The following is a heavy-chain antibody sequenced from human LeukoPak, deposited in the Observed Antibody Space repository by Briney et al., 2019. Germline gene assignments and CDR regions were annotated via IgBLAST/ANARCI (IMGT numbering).Heavy chain of an antibody. CDR1: GFTFSNAW. CDR2: IKSKTDGGTT. CDR3: TTDPALLLWFGELGWFDP. D-gene: IGHD3-10*01. Sequence: GGSLRLSCAASGFTFSNAWMSWVRQAPGKGLEWVGRIKSKTDGGTTDYAAPVKGRFTISRDDSKNTLYPQMNSLKTEDTAVYYCTTDPALLLWFGELGWFDPWGQGTLVTVSS. J-gene: IGHJ5*02. V-gene: IGHV3-15*01.